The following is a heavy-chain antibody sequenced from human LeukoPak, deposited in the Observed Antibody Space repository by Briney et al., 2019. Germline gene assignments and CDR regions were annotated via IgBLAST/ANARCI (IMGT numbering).Heavy chain of an antibody. J-gene: IGHJ4*02. CDR3: ARVRSSSWYFDY. CDR1: GGXISSYY. Sequence: PSETLSLTCTVSGGXISSYYWSWIRQPPGKGLEWIGYIYYSGSTNYNPSLKSRVTISVDTSKNQFSLKLSSVTAADTAVYYCARVRSSSWYFDYWGQGTLVTVSS. D-gene: IGHD6-13*01. CDR2: IYYSGST. V-gene: IGHV4-59*01.